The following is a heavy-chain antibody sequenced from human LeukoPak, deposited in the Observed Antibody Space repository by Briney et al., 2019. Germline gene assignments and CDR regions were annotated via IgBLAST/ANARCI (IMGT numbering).Heavy chain of an antibody. V-gene: IGHV4-34*01. CDR2: INHSGST. D-gene: IGHD2-2*01. CDR1: GGSFSGYY. J-gene: IGHJ3*02. CDR3: VQSLTNDAFDI. Sequence: SETLSLTCAVYGGSFSGYYWSWIRQPPGKGLEWIGEINHSGSTNHNPSLKSRVTISVDTSKNQFSLKLSSVTAADTAVYYCVQSLTNDAFDIWVQGTMVSVSS.